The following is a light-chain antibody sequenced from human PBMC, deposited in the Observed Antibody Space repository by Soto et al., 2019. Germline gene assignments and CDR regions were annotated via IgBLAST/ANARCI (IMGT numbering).Light chain of an antibody. CDR1: QGISNY. Sequence: DIQMTQSPSSLSTSVGDRVTITCRASQGISNYLAWYQQKPGKVPKLLIYAASTRATGIPVRFSGSGSGTDFTLTISSLQPEDFATYYCQQANSFPITFGQGTRLEIK. J-gene: IGKJ5*01. V-gene: IGKV1-27*01. CDR2: AAS. CDR3: QQANSFPIT.